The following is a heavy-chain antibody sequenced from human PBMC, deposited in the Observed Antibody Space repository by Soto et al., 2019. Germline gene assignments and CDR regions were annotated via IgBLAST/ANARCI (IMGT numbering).Heavy chain of an antibody. CDR2: IWYDGSNK. Sequence: GGSLRLSCAASGFTFSSYGMHWVRQAPGKGLEWVAVIWYDGSNKYYADSVKGRFTISRDNSKNTLYLQMNSLRAEDTAVYYFPTQSGGRYSYPGMDVWGKGTTVPV. CDR1: GFTFSSYG. V-gene: IGHV3-30*02. D-gene: IGHD6-19*01. J-gene: IGHJ6*04. CDR3: PTQSGGRYSYPGMDV.